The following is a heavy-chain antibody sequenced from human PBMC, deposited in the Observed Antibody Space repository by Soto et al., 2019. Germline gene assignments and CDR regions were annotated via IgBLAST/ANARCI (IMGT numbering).Heavy chain of an antibody. CDR3: GRTYYYRSGTYFAWFDP. CDR1: GGSFSGYY. CDR2: IKHSGGT. D-gene: IGHD3-10*01. J-gene: IGHJ5*02. V-gene: IGHV4-34*01. Sequence: PSETLSLTCDVYGGSFSGYYWSWIRQSPGKGLEWIGQIKHSGGTNYNPLLKSRVTISVDTPRNQFSLKLSSVTAADTAVYFYGRTYYYRSGTYFAWFDPWGQGTLVTSP.